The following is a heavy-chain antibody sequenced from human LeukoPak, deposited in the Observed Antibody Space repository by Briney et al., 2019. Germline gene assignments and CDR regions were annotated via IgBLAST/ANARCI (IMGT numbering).Heavy chain of an antibody. Sequence: GGSLRLSCAASGFTFSSHGMHWVRQAPGKGLEWVAVIWYDGSTKYYADSVKGRFTISRDNPKNTVYLQMNSLRAEDTALYYCARDYRSGSYYMDVWGKGTTVTVSS. J-gene: IGHJ6*03. CDR1: GFTFSSHG. CDR2: IWYDGSTK. CDR3: ARDYRSGSYYMDV. V-gene: IGHV3-33*01. D-gene: IGHD3-10*01.